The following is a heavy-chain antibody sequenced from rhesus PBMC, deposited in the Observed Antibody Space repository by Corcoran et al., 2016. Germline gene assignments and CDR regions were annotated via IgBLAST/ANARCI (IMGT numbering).Heavy chain of an antibody. Sequence: QLQLQESGPGLVKPSETLSVTCAVSDGSISSSYWRWIRQAPGKGLEWIGYIYGSGSRTNNNPSLKSGFTLSVDTSKNQLSRKLSSVTTADTVVYYCARLYSNYGFDYWGQGVLVTVSS. CDR2: IYGSGSRT. D-gene: IGHD4-23*01. V-gene: IGHV4-169*01. CDR1: DGSISSSY. CDR3: ARLYSNYGFDY. J-gene: IGHJ4*01.